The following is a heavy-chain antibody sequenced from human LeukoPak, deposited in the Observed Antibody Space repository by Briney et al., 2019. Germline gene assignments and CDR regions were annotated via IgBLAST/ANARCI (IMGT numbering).Heavy chain of an antibody. CDR1: GYTFTGYY. Sequence: ASVKVSCKASGYTFTGYYMHGVRQAPGQGLEWMGWINPNSGGTNYAQRFQGWVTMTRDTSISTAYMEPSRLRSDDTAVYYCAREVAAAGPLNYWGQRTLVTVSS. CDR2: INPNSGGT. J-gene: IGHJ4*02. D-gene: IGHD6-13*01. V-gene: IGHV1-2*04. CDR3: AREVAAAGPLNY.